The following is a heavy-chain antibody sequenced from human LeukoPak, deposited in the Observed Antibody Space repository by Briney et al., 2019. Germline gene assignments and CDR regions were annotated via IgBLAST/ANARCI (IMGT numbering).Heavy chain of an antibody. CDR3: ARDRPVGVPIAISYDLDS. CDR2: IYSGGST. D-gene: IGHD2-2*02. CDR1: GFTVSSNY. V-gene: IGHV3-66*01. J-gene: IGHJ4*02. Sequence: GGSPRLSCAASGFTVSSNYMSWVRQAPGKGLEWVSVIYSGGSTYYADSVKGRFTISRDNSKNTLYLQMNSLRPEDTAVYYCARDRPVGVPIAISYDLDSWGQGTLVSVSS.